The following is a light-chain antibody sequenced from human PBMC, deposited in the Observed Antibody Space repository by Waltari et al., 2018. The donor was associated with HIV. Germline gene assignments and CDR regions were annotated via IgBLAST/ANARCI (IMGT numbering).Light chain of an antibody. CDR1: GLPKKKY. V-gene: IGLV3-16*01. CDR2: KDS. J-gene: IGLJ3*02. Sequence: SYELTQPPSVSVSLGQMARITCSGEGLPKKKYAYWYLQKSGQFPVLVIYKDSERPSGIPERFSGSSSGTIVTLTISGVQAEDEADYYCLSADNSGAWVFGGGTKLTVL. CDR3: LSADNSGAWV.